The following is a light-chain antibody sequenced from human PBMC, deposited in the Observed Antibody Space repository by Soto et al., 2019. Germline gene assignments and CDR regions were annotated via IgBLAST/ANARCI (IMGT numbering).Light chain of an antibody. J-gene: IGKJ5*01. CDR3: QQSYSTPIT. CDR2: AAS. Sequence: DIKMTQSPSSLSASVGARVPIPCRASQSISSYLNWYQQKPGKAPKLLIYAASSLQSGVPSRFSGSGSGTDFTLTISSLQPEDVATYYCQQSYSTPITFGQGTRLEIK. V-gene: IGKV1-39*01. CDR1: QSISSY.